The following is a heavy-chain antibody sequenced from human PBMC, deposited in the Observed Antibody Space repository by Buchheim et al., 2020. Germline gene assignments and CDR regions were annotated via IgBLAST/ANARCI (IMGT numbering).Heavy chain of an antibody. CDR3: ARRPWSAELYCSGGSCYSGGWFDP. CDR2: IYYSGST. D-gene: IGHD2-15*01. V-gene: IGHV4-59*01. J-gene: IGHJ5*02. CDR1: GGSISSYY. Sequence: QVQLQESGPGLVKPSETLSLTCTVSGGSISSYYWSWIRQPPGKGLEWIGYIYYSGSTTYNPSLKSRVTISLDTSKNQFSLKLSSVTAADTAVYYWARRPWSAELYCSGGSCYSGGWFDPWGQGTL.